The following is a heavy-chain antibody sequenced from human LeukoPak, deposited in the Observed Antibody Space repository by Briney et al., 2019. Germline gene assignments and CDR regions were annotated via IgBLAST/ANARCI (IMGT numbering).Heavy chain of an antibody. CDR2: IHYSGST. D-gene: IGHD3-3*01. Sequence: SETLSLTCPVSGGSISSTSYYWGWIRQPPGKGLEWIGSIHYSGSTYYNPSLKSRVTISVDTSKNQFSLKLSSVTAADTAVYYCASPRGDYDFWSGYYRLYYFDYWGQGTLVTVSS. CDR1: GGSISSTSYY. V-gene: IGHV4-39*01. J-gene: IGHJ4*02. CDR3: ASPRGDYDFWSGYYRLYYFDY.